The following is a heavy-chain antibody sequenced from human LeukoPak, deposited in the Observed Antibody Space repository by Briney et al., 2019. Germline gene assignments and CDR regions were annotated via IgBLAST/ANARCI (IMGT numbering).Heavy chain of an antibody. CDR3: ARGGGSPYYYYYYMDV. V-gene: IGHV4-4*07. Sequence: KPSETLSLTCTVSGGSVSSYYWSWIRQPAGKGLEWIGRIYTSGSTNYNPSLKSRVTMSVDTSKNQFSLKLSSVTAADTAVYYCARGGGSPYYYYYYMDVWGKGTTVTVSS. CDR1: GGSVSSYY. CDR2: IYTSGST. D-gene: IGHD2-15*01. J-gene: IGHJ6*03.